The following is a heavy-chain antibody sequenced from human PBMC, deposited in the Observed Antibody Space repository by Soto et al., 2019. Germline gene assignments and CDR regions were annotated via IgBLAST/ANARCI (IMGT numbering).Heavy chain of an antibody. J-gene: IGHJ5*02. D-gene: IGHD3-9*01. V-gene: IGHV4-59*08. CDR3: ARRVLTGYSFLWFDP. CDR2: IYYSGST. CDR1: GGSISSYY. Sequence: PSETLSLTCTVSGGSISSYYWSWIRQPPGKGLEWIGYIYYSGSTNYNPSLKSRVTISVDTSKNQFSLKLSSVTAADTAVYYCARRVLTGYSFLWFDPWGQGTLVTVSS.